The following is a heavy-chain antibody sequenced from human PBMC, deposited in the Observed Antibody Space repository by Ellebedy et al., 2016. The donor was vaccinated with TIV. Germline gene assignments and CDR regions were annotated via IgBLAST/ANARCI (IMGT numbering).Heavy chain of an antibody. CDR1: GGSISSYY. V-gene: IGHV4-59*12. D-gene: IGHD4-17*01. CDR2: IYYSGST. Sequence: MPSETLSLTCTVSGGSISSYYWSWIRQPPGKGLEWIGYIYYSGSTNYNPSLKSRVTISVDTSKNQFSLKLSSVTAADTAVYYCARTSYGDSDYWGQGTLVTVSS. CDR3: ARTSYGDSDY. J-gene: IGHJ4*02.